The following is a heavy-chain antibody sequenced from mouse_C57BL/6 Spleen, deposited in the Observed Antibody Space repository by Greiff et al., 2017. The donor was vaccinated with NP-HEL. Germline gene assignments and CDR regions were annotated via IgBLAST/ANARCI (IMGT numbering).Heavy chain of an antibody. J-gene: IGHJ4*01. CDR2: IDPETGGT. D-gene: IGHD1-1*01. CDR1: GYTFTDYE. V-gene: IGHV1-15*01. Sequence: VQLQQSGAELVRPGASVTLSCKASGYTFTDYEMHWVKQTPVHGLEWIGAIDPETGGTAYNQKFKGKAILTADKSSSTAYMQLRSLTSEDSAVYYCARWGTTVGCAMDYWGQGTSVTVSS. CDR3: ARWGTTVGCAMDY.